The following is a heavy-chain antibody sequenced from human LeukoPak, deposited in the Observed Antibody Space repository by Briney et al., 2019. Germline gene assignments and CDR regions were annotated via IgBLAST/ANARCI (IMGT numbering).Heavy chain of an antibody. V-gene: IGHV3-30*02. CDR2: IRYDGSNK. D-gene: IGHD3-10*01. CDR3: AKDLMVRGVITPDPDP. Sequence: GGSLRLSCAASGFTFSSYDMYWVRQAPGKGLEWVTFIRYDGSNKYYADSVKGRFTISRDNSKNTLYLQMNSLRAEDTAVYYCAKDLMVRGVITPDPDPWGQGTLVTVSS. J-gene: IGHJ5*02. CDR1: GFTFSSYD.